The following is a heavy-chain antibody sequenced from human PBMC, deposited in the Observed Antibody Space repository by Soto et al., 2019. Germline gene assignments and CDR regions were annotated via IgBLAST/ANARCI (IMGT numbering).Heavy chain of an antibody. V-gene: IGHV3-30*18. J-gene: IGHJ4*02. Sequence: VQLLESGGGLLQPGESLRLSCAASGFSFSNYAMTWVHQAPGKGLEWVAVISYDGSNKYYADSVKGRFTISRDNSKNTLYLQMNSLRAEDTAVYYCAKVGVGYCSSTSCLYYFDYWGQGTLVTVSS. CDR3: AKVGVGYCSSTSCLYYFDY. CDR2: ISYDGSNK. CDR1: GFSFSNYA. D-gene: IGHD2-2*01.